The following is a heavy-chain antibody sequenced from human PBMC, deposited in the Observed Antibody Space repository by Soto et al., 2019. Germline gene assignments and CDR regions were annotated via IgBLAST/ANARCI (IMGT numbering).Heavy chain of an antibody. CDR1: GYTFTSYG. J-gene: IGHJ6*02. CDR2: IRAYNGNT. Sequence: QVQLVQSGAEVKKPGASVKVSCKASGYTFTSYGISWVRQAPGQGLEWMEWIRAYNGNTNHAQKLRGRATMTKDTSKSTAYMELRRLKSDDTAVYYCARDLPTMDVWGQGTRVTVSS. CDR3: ARDLPTMDV. V-gene: IGHV1-18*01.